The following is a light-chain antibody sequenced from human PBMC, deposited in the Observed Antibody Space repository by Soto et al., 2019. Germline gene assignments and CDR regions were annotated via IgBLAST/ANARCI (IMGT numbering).Light chain of an antibody. CDR2: GAS. CDR1: QSVSSD. Sequence: EIVMTQSPATLSVSPGERATLSCRASQSVSSDLGWYQQKSGQAPRLLIYGASTRPTGIPARFNGSGSGTEFTLTISSLQSKDFAVYYCQKSNNWPRTFGQGTKVAF. CDR3: QKSNNWPRT. V-gene: IGKV3-15*01. J-gene: IGKJ1*01.